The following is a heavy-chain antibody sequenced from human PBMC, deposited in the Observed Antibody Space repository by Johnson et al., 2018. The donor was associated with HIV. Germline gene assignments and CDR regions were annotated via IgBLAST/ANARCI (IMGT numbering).Heavy chain of an antibody. CDR3: AKYKDNWHYGAFDI. J-gene: IGHJ3*02. Sequence: VQLVESGGGLVQPGGSLRLSCAASGFTFNDYGMSWVRQGPAKGLEWVSGINWNGGSHHYADSVKGRFTNARDNSKNTLYLQMNSLRAEDPAVYYCAKYKDNWHYGAFDIWGQGTMVTVSS. V-gene: IGHV3-20*04. CDR2: INWNGGSH. CDR1: GFTFNDYG. D-gene: IGHD1-7*01.